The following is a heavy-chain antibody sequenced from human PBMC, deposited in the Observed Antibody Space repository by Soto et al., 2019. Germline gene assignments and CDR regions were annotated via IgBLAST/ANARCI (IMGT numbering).Heavy chain of an antibody. Sequence: QVQLAESGGGVVQPERSLRLSCAASGFTFSSYTMHWVRQAPGNGLESVAVILYDGSKKYYAASVKGRFTVSRDNSKDTLYLQMNSLRTDDTAMYYCARVGSATGEFDFWGQGTLVTVSS. CDR3: ARVGSATGEFDF. CDR1: GFTFSSYT. J-gene: IGHJ4*02. D-gene: IGHD7-27*01. V-gene: IGHV3-30-3*01. CDR2: ILYDGSKK.